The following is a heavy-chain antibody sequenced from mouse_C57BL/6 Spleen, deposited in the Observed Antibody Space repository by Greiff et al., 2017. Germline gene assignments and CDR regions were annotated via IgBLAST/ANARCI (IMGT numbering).Heavy chain of an antibody. V-gene: IGHV1-59*01. J-gene: IGHJ3*01. Sequence: QVQLQQPGAELVRPGPSVKLSCKASGYTFTSYWMHWVKQRPGQGLEWIGVIVPSDSYTNYNQKFKGKATLTVDTSASTAYMQLSSLTSEDSAVYYCANGNSFAYWGKGTLVTVSA. CDR1: GYTFTSYW. CDR2: IVPSDSYT. D-gene: IGHD2-1*01. CDR3: ANGNSFAY.